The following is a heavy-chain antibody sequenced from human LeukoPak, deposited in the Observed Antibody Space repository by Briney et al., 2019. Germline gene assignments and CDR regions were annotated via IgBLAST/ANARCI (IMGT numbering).Heavy chain of an antibody. V-gene: IGHV3-21*04. D-gene: IGHD1-14*01. J-gene: IGHJ4*02. CDR2: ISSSSSYI. CDR3: AKDRTRRTGDY. Sequence: GGSLRLSCAASGFTFSSYSMNWVRQAPGKGLEWASSISSSSSYIYYADSVKGRFTISRDNSKNTLYLQMNSLRAEDTAVYYCAKDRTRRTGDYWGQGTLVTVSS. CDR1: GFTFSSYS.